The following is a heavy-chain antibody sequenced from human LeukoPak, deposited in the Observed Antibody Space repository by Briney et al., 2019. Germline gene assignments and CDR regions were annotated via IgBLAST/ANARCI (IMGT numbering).Heavy chain of an antibody. Sequence: GGSLRLSCIASGYKFSRYAMHWVRQAPGKGLELVAFIRSDGSTENSADSVKGRFTVSRDNSKDTFYLQMSRLRVEDTAVYFCAKGFAGGTWLQDTSFDLWGQGTMVTVSS. CDR2: IRSDGSTE. V-gene: IGHV3-30*02. D-gene: IGHD5-24*01. CDR1: GYKFSRYA. J-gene: IGHJ3*01. CDR3: AKGFAGGTWLQDTSFDL.